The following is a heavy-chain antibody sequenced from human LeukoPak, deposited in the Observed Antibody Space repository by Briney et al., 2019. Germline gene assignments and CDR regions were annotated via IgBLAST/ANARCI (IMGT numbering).Heavy chain of an antibody. D-gene: IGHD3-16*02. V-gene: IGHV3-30*18. CDR1: GFTFSSYG. CDR2: ISYDGSNK. CDR3: AKDRLGVWGSYPFDI. J-gene: IGHJ3*02. Sequence: PGGSLRLSCAASGFTFSSYGMHWVRQAPGKGLEWVAVISYDGSNKYYADSVKGRFTISRDNSKNTLYLQMNSLRAEDAAVYYCAKDRLGVWGSYPFDIWGQGTMVTVSS.